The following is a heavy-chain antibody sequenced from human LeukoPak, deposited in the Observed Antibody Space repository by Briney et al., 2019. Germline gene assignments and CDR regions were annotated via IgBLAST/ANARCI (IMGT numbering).Heavy chain of an antibody. J-gene: IGHJ4*02. CDR1: GFTFSSYW. CDR3: ARDLYYDILTREWPLDY. V-gene: IGHV3-74*01. CDR2: INSDGSST. D-gene: IGHD3-9*01. Sequence: PGGSLRLSCAASGFTFSSYWMHWVRQAPGKGLVWVSRINSDGSSTSYADSVKGRFTISRDNAKNTLYLQMNSLRAEDTAVYYCARDLYYDILTREWPLDYWGQGTLVTVSS.